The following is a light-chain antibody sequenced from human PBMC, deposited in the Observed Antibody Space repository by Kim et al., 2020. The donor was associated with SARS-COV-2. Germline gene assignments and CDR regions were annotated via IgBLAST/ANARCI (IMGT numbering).Light chain of an antibody. J-gene: IGLJ2*01. CDR3: CSYAGSYTLL. CDR2: DVS. V-gene: IGLV2-11*01. CDR1: SSDVGVYDY. Sequence: GQSVTISCTGTSSDVGVYDYVSWYQQHPGKAPKFIIYDVSKRPSGVPDRFSGSKSGNTASLTISGLQAEDEADYYCCSYAGSYTLLFGGGTKVTVL.